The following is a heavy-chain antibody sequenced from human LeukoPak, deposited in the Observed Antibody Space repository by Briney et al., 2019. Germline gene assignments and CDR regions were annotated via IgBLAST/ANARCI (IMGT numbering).Heavy chain of an antibody. CDR3: ARGGGSSGYYYPY. CDR2: INHSGST. J-gene: IGHJ4*02. Sequence: SETLSLTCAVYGGSFSGYYMSWIRQPPGKGLEWIGEINHSGSTNYNPSLKSRVTISVDTSKNQFSLKLSSVTAADTAVYYCARGGGSSGYYYPYWGQGTLVTVSS. V-gene: IGHV4-34*01. D-gene: IGHD3-22*01. CDR1: GGSFSGYY.